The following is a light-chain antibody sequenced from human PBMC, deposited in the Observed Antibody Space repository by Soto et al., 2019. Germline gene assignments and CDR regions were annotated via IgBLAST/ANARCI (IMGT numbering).Light chain of an antibody. CDR2: RNN. V-gene: IGLV1-47*01. J-gene: IGLJ1*01. Sequence: QSALTQPPSASGAPGERGTLSCYGSSSNIGSNYVYWYQQLPGTAPKLLIYRNNQRPSGVPDRFSGSKSGTSASLAISGLRSEDEADYYCAAWDDSLSAFYVFGTGTKVTVL. CDR3: AAWDDSLSAFYV. CDR1: SSNIGSNY.